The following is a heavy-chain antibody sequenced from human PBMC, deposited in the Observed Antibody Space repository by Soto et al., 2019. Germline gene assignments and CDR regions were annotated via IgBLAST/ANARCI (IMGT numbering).Heavy chain of an antibody. Sequence: PGGSLRLSCAASGFRFGSFWMHWVRQAPGKGLVWVSRINSDGSSTSYADSVKGRFTISRDNAKNTLYLQMNSLRAEDMALYYCARENGYYGMDVWGQGTTVTVSS. D-gene: IGHD2-8*01. CDR3: ARENGYYGMDV. V-gene: IGHV3-74*01. CDR2: INSDGSST. CDR1: GFRFGSFW. J-gene: IGHJ6*02.